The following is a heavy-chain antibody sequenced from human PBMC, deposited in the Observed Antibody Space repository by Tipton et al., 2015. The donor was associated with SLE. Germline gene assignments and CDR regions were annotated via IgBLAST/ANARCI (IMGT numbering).Heavy chain of an antibody. CDR2: IDYNRNT. CDR3: ARRNSFLPPDY. J-gene: IGHJ4*02. D-gene: IGHD1-14*01. V-gene: IGHV4-30-2*03. CDR1: GDSVTDGPYY. Sequence: TLSLTCSVSGDSVTDGPYYWNWIRQPPGKGPEWIGNIDYNRNTYYKPSLKSRVTISVDTSKNQFSLEVTSVTAADTAVYYCARRNSFLPPDYWGQGTLVTVSS.